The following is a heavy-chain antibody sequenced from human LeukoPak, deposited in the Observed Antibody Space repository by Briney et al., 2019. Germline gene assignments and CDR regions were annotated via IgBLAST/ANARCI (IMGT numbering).Heavy chain of an antibody. V-gene: IGHV3-21*01. CDR3: AKDRESYYCSSSNCYLDY. Sequence: GGSLRLSCEASGFNFNTYSMAWVRQAPGKGLEWVSIISRASESIFYADSVKGRFAISRDNSKNTLYLQMNSLRAEDTAVYYCAKDRESYYCSSSNCYLDYWGQGTLVTVSS. D-gene: IGHD2-2*01. CDR2: ISRASESI. CDR1: GFNFNTYS. J-gene: IGHJ4*02.